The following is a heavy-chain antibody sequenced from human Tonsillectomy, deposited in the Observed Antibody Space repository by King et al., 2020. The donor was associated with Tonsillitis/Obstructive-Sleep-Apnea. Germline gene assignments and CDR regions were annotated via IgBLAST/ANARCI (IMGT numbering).Heavy chain of an antibody. D-gene: IGHD2-21*01. CDR2: INHSGST. CDR3: ARGTPRCAAYCGGDCFFDAFDI. V-gene: IGHV4-34*01. Sequence: VQLQQWGAGLLKPSETLSLTCGVYGGSFSGYYWTWIRQPPGKGLEWIGEINHSGSTIYNPSLKSRVTISVDTSKNQFSLKLSSVTAADTAVYYCARGTPRCAAYCGGDCFFDAFDIWGQGTMVTVSS. J-gene: IGHJ3*02. CDR1: GGSFSGYY.